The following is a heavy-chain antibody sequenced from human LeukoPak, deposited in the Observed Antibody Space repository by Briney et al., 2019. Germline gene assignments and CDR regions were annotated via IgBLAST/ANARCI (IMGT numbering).Heavy chain of an antibody. CDR2: FDPEDGET. D-gene: IGHD6-13*01. J-gene: IGHJ4*02. CDR3: AASPYYSSSWYVFDY. CDR1: GYTFTSYY. Sequence: ASVKVSCKASGYTFTSYYIHWVRQAPGKGLEWMGGFDPEDGETIYAQKFQGRVTMTEDTSTDTAYMELSSLRSEDTAVYYCAASPYYSSSWYVFDYWGQGTLVTVSS. V-gene: IGHV1-24*01.